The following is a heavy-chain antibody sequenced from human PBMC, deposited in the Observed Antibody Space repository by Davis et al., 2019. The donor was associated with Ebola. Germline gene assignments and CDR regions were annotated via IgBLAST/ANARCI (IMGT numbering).Heavy chain of an antibody. J-gene: IGHJ4*02. D-gene: IGHD6-6*01. Sequence: GESLKISCAASGFTFSSYAMHWVRQAPGKGLEWVAVISYDGSNKYYADSVKGRFTISRDNSKNTLYLQMNSLRAEDTAVYYCAKAEDSSSPGSPYYFDYWGQGTLVTVSS. CDR1: GFTFSSYA. V-gene: IGHV3-30*04. CDR2: ISYDGSNK. CDR3: AKAEDSSSPGSPYYFDY.